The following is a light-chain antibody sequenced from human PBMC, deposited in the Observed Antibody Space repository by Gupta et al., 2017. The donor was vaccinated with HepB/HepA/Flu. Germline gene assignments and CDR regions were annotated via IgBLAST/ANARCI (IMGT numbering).Light chain of an antibody. CDR1: SSDVGGYNY. V-gene: IGLV2-11*01. Sequence: QSALTQPRSVSGSPGQSVTISCTGTSSDVGGYNYVSWYQQHPGKAPQLMIYDVSRRPAGVPGRFSGSKAGNTASLTISGLQAEDEADYYCCSYAGSYTLVFGGGTKLTVL. CDR3: CSYAGSYTLV. J-gene: IGLJ2*01. CDR2: DVS.